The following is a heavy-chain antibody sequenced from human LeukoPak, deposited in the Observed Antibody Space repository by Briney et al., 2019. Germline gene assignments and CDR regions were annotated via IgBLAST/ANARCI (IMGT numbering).Heavy chain of an antibody. V-gene: IGHV3-33*01. CDR3: AGDYGGNSGEDAFDI. Sequence: GGSLRLSCAASGFTFSSYGMHWVRQAPGKGLEWVAVIWYDGSNKYYADSVKGRFTISRDNSKNTLYLQMNSLRAEDTAVYYCAGDYGGNSGEDAFDIWGQGTMVTVSS. CDR1: GFTFSSYG. J-gene: IGHJ3*02. D-gene: IGHD4-23*01. CDR2: IWYDGSNK.